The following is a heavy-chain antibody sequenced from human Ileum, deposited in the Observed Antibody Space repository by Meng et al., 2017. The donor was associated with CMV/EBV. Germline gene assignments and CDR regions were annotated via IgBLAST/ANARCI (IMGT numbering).Heavy chain of an antibody. CDR2: MKEEGGEK. J-gene: IGHJ6*02. CDR3: AREVMGMDV. D-gene: IGHD3-16*01. CDR1: GFTFSDYC. V-gene: IGHV3-7*01. Sequence: GESLKISCAASGFTFSDYCMSWVRQAPGKGLEWVANMKEEGGEKHYVDSVKGRFIISRDNAKNPLYLQINSLRGEDSAVYYWAREVMGMDVWGQGTTVTVSS.